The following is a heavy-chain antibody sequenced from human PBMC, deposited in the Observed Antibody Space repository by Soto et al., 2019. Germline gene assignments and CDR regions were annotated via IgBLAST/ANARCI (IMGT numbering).Heavy chain of an antibody. J-gene: IGHJ6*02. V-gene: IGHV5-51*01. CDR3: ARTVAGNPDYYYYYGMDV. CDR1: GYSFTSYW. CDR2: IYPGDSDT. Sequence: RGESLKISCKGSGYSFTSYWIGWVRQMPGKGLEWMGIIYPGDSDTRYSPSFQGQVTISADKSISTAYLQWSSLKASDTAMYYCARTVAGNPDYYYYYGMDVWGQGTTVTVSS. D-gene: IGHD6-19*01.